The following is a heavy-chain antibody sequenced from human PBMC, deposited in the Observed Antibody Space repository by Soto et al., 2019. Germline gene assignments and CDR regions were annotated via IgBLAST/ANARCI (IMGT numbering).Heavy chain of an antibody. J-gene: IGHJ6*02. CDR2: IYPSDSDT. V-gene: IGHV5-51*01. CDR3: ARLTQDYSYHGMDV. CDR1: GYSFSTFW. Sequence: GESLKISCKGSGYSFSTFWIGWVRQMPGKGLEWMGIIYPSDSDTRYSPSFQGQVTISADKSSRTAYLQWSSLKASDSAMYYCARLTQDYSYHGMDVWGQGTKVTVSS.